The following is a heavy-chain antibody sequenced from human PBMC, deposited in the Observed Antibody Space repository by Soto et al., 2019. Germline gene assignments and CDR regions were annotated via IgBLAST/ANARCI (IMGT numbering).Heavy chain of an antibody. D-gene: IGHD6-19*01. J-gene: IGHJ4*02. V-gene: IGHV4-31*02. Sequence: QVQLQESGSGLVKPSQTLSLSCAVSGCSISSGGYYWSWIRQHPGKGLEWIGYIYHTGSTKYKPSIRSRVNISVDTSENHFSLKLSSVTAADTAVYYCARAKQWLAPFDYWGQGILVTVSS. CDR2: IYHTGST. CDR3: ARAKQWLAPFDY. CDR1: GCSISSGGYY.